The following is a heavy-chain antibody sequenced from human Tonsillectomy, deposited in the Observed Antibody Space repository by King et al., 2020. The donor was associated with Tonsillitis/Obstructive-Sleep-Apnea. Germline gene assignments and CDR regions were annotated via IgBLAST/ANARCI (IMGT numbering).Heavy chain of an antibody. V-gene: IGHV3-33*01. J-gene: IGHJ1*01. CDR2: IWYDGSNK. D-gene: IGHD5-12*01. CDR3: AGGPTYSGYVKFSAEYFQH. CDR1: GFTFSSYG. Sequence: VQLVESGGGVVQPGRSLRLSCAASGFTFSSYGMHWVRQAPGKGLEWVAVIWYDGSNKYYADSVKGRFTISRDNSKNTLYLQMNSLRAEDTAVYYCAGGPTYSGYVKFSAEYFQHWGQGTLVTVSS.